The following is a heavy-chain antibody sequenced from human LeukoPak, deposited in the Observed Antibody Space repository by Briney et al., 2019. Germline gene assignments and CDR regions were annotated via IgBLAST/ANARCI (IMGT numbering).Heavy chain of an antibody. CDR1: AFTFSSYS. Sequence: GGSLRLSCAASAFTFSSYSKNWVRQAPGKGLEWVSSISSSSSYIYYADSVKGRFTISRDNAKKSLYLQMNSLRAEDTAVYYCATSRRGFGGLWGYWGQGTLVTVSS. D-gene: IGHD3-10*01. CDR2: ISSSSSYI. CDR3: ATSRRGFGGLWGY. V-gene: IGHV3-21*01. J-gene: IGHJ4*02.